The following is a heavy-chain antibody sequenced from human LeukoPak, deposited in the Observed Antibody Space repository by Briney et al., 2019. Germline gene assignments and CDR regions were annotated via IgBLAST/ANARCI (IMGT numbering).Heavy chain of an antibody. CDR1: GFSVSSNY. V-gene: IGHV3-53*01. CDR3: ARAESYSPFDY. D-gene: IGHD4-11*01. Sequence: GGSLRLSCAASGFSVSSNYMSWVRQAPGKGLEWVSVIYSGGSTYYADSAKGRFTISRDNSKNTLYLQMNSLRAEDTAVYYCARAESYSPFDYWGQGTLVTVSS. CDR2: IYSGGST. J-gene: IGHJ4*02.